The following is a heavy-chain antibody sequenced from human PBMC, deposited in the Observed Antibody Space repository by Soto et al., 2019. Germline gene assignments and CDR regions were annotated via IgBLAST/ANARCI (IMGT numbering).Heavy chain of an antibody. CDR2: ISGSGGST. D-gene: IGHD2-2*01. CDR1: GFRFSNYA. J-gene: IGHJ6*02. V-gene: IGHV3-23*01. CDR3: AKDPYWTSTSCYMDV. Sequence: EVQLLESGGGLVQPGGSLRLSCAASGFRFSNYAMSWVRQAPGKGLEWVSGISGSGGSTYYADSVKGRFTISRDNSKNTLYLQMNSLRAEDTAVYYCAKDPYWTSTSCYMDVWGQGTTVTVSS.